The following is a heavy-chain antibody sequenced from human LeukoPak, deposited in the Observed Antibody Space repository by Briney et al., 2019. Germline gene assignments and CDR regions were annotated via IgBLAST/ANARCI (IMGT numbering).Heavy chain of an antibody. J-gene: IGHJ5*02. V-gene: IGHV3-9*01. D-gene: IGHD1-26*01. Sequence: GGSLRLSCAASGFTFDDYAMHWVRQAPGKGLEWVSGISWNSGSIGYADSVKGRFTISRDNAKNSLYLQMNSLRAEDTALYYCAKGGVGSKVNWFGPWGQGTLVTVSS. CDR2: ISWNSGSI. CDR1: GFTFDDYA. CDR3: AKGGVGSKVNWFGP.